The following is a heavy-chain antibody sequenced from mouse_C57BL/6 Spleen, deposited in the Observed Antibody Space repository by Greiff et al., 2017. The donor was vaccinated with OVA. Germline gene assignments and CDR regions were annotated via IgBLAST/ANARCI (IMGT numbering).Heavy chain of an antibody. CDR2: IWSDGST. V-gene: IGHV2-6-1*01. J-gene: IGHJ4*01. CDR1: GFSLTSYG. Sequence: VKLVESGPGLVAPSQSLSITCTVSGFSLTSYGVHWVRQPPGKGLEWLVVIWSDGSTTYNSALKSRLSISKDNSKSQVFLKMNSLQTDDTAMYYCARHEGNYPLAMDYWGQGTSVTVSS. CDR3: ARHEGNYPLAMDY. D-gene: IGHD2-1*01.